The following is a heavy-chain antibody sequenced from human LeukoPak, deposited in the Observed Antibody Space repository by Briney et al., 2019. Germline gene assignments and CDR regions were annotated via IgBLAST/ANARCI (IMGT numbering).Heavy chain of an antibody. J-gene: IGHJ4*02. V-gene: IGHV1-2*06. Sequence: ASVKVSCKASGYIFTDYYIHWVRQAPGQGPEWMGRINPNSGDTVSAQKFQGRVTTTRVTSITTVYMEMRRLTSDDTAVDYCARVAYGNNATPFDHWGQGTLVIVSS. D-gene: IGHD4-11*01. CDR2: INPNSGDT. CDR3: ARVAYGNNATPFDH. CDR1: GYIFTDYY.